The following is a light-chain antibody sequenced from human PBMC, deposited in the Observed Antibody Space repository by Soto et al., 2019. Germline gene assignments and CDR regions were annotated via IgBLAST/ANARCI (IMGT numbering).Light chain of an antibody. CDR1: SGDVGAYNY. CDR2: EVT. CDR3: GSFTSTSTWV. J-gene: IGLJ3*02. Sequence: QSVLTQPASVSGSPGQSITVSCTGTSGDVGAYNYVSWYQQHPGKAPKLIIYEVTDRPSGISNRFSASKSGNTASLTISGLQAGDEADYYCGSFTSTSTWVFGGGTKVTVL. V-gene: IGLV2-14*01.